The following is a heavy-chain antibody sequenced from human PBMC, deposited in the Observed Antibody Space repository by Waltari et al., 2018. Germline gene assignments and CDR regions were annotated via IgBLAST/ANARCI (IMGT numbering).Heavy chain of an antibody. CDR1: GFTFSSYS. V-gene: IGHV3-21*01. D-gene: IGHD1-7*01. J-gene: IGHJ3*02. Sequence: EVQLVESGGGLVKPGGSLRLSCAASGFTFSSYSMNWVRQAPGKGLEWVSSISSSSSYIYYADSVKGRFTISRDNAKNSLYLQMNSLRAEDTAVYYCARVRNWNYDAFDIWGQGTMVTVSS. CDR2: ISSSSSYI. CDR3: ARVRNWNYDAFDI.